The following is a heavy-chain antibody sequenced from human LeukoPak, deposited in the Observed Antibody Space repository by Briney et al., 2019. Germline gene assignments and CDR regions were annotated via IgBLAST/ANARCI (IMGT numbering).Heavy chain of an antibody. Sequence: SETLSLTCAVYGGSFSGYYWSWIRQPPGKGLEWIGEVNHSGRTNYNPSLKSRVTISVDPSKSQFSLNLRSVTAADTAVYYCARGQFQRDYWGQGTLVIVSS. V-gene: IGHV4-34*01. CDR1: GGSFSGYY. CDR2: VNHSGRT. CDR3: ARGQFQRDY. J-gene: IGHJ4*02.